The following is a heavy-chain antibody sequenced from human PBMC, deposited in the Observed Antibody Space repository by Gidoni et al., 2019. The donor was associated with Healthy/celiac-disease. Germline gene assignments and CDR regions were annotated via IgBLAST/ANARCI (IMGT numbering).Heavy chain of an antibody. CDR1: GGSFSGYY. CDR2: INHSGST. V-gene: IGHV4-34*01. Sequence: QVQLQQWGAGLLKPSETLSLTCAVYGGSFSGYYWGWIRQPPGKGLEWIGEINHSGSTNYNTSLKRRVTISVDTSKNQFSLKLSSVTAADTAVYYCASVDYVWGSYRYRGGFQHWGQGTLVTVSS. D-gene: IGHD3-16*02. CDR3: ASVDYVWGSYRYRGGFQH. J-gene: IGHJ1*01.